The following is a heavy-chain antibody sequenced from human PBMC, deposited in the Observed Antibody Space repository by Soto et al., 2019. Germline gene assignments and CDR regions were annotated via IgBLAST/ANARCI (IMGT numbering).Heavy chain of an antibody. CDR1: GGSISSSNW. CDR3: ARVGYDILTGYSAFDY. J-gene: IGHJ4*02. V-gene: IGHV4-4*02. Sequence: SETLSLTCAVSGGSISSSNWWSWVRQPPGKGLEWIGEIYHSGSTNYNPSLKSRVTLSVDKSKNQFSLRLSSVTSADTAVDYCARVGYDILTGYSAFDYWGQGTLVTVSS. CDR2: IYHSGST. D-gene: IGHD3-9*01.